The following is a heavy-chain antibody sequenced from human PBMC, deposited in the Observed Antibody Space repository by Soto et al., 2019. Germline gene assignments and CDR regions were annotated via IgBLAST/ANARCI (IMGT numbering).Heavy chain of an antibody. CDR1: GYTFTSYY. CDR2: INPSGGST. Sequence: QVQLVQSGAEVKKPGASVKVSCKASGYTFTSYYMHWVRQAPGQGLEWMGIINPSGGSTSYAQKFQGRATMTRDTSTSTVYMELSSLRSEDTAVYYCARDYCTNGVCDGGDAFDIWGQGTMVTVSS. V-gene: IGHV1-46*01. CDR3: ARDYCTNGVCDGGDAFDI. D-gene: IGHD2-8*01. J-gene: IGHJ3*02.